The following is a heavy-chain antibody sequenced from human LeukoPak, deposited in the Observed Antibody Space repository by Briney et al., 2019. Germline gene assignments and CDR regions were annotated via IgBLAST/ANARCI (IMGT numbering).Heavy chain of an antibody. CDR2: IYHSGST. V-gene: IGHV4-38-2*02. CDR1: GGSISSYY. Sequence: PSETLSLTCTVSGGSISSYYWGWIRQPPGKGLEWIGSIYHSGSTYYNPSLKSRVTISVDTSKNQFSLKLSSVTAADTAVYYCARVWELLLDYWGQGTLVTVSS. J-gene: IGHJ4*02. D-gene: IGHD1-26*01. CDR3: ARVWELLLDY.